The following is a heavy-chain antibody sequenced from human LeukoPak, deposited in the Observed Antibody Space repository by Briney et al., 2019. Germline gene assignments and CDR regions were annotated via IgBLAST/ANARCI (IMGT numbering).Heavy chain of an antibody. J-gene: IGHJ4*02. D-gene: IGHD1-26*01. CDR3: ARAAYSGSYHSDY. V-gene: IGHV4-61*01. CDR1: GGSVNSGSYY. CDR2: IYYSGST. Sequence: SETLSLTCTVSGGSVNSGSYYWNWIRQPPGKGLEWIGYIYYSGSTNYNPSLKSRVTISVDTSKDQFSLKLSSVTAADTAVYYCARAAYSGSYHSDYWGQGTLVTVSS.